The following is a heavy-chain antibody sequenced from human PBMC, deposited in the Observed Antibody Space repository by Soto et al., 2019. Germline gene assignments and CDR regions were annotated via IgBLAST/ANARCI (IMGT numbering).Heavy chain of an antibody. D-gene: IGHD1-26*01. V-gene: IGHV3-33*01. CDR2: IWHDGNNT. Sequence: GGSPSRSCAESGFTFSNYGMQWVRQAPGKGLEWMAIIWHDGNNTDYADSVRGRFIISRDNSKNRLYLQMNSLRAGNTAVYYCASDLVGASDSYGLDVWGQGTPVTVSS. CDR3: ASDLVGASDSYGLDV. J-gene: IGHJ6*02. CDR1: GFTFSNYG.